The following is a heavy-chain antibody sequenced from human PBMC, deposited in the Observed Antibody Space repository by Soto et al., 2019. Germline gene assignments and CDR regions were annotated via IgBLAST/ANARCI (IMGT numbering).Heavy chain of an antibody. CDR3: ATSYGSGYRAFDY. CDR2: VNPILSMS. D-gene: IGHD3-10*01. J-gene: IGHJ4*02. V-gene: IGHV1-69*04. Sequence: QVQLVQSGAEVMRPGSSVKVSCKASGDTFSFYSINWVRQAPGLGLEWMGRVNPILSMSNYAQRFQGRVTMTADKSTSTAYMEISGLRSEDTAMYYCATSYGSGYRAFDYWGQGALVTVSS. CDR1: GDTFSFYS.